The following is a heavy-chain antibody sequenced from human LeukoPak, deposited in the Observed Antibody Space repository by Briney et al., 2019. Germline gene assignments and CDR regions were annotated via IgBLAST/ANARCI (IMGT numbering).Heavy chain of an antibody. D-gene: IGHD6-13*01. V-gene: IGHV4-4*07. CDR1: GGSIIDYY. Sequence: PSETLSLTCTVSGGSIIDYYWSWIRQPAGKGLEWIGRIYTSGSTNYNPSLKSRVTMSVDTSKNQFSLKLSSVTAADTAVYYCARDGYSSSWYSDMDVWGKGTTVTVSS. CDR3: ARDGYSSSWYSDMDV. CDR2: IYTSGST. J-gene: IGHJ6*03.